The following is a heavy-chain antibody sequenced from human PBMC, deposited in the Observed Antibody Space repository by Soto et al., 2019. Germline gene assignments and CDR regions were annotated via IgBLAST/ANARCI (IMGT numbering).Heavy chain of an antibody. V-gene: IGHV4-59*01. CDR2: IYYSGST. J-gene: IGHJ4*02. CDR1: GGSISSYY. Sequence: SETLSLTCTVSGGSISSYYWSWIRQPPGKGLEWIGYIYYSGSTNYNPSLNSRVTISVDTSKNQFSLKLSSVTAADTAVYYCARTTTVTKMGGYYFDYWGQGTLVTVSS. D-gene: IGHD4-17*01. CDR3: ARTTTVTKMGGYYFDY.